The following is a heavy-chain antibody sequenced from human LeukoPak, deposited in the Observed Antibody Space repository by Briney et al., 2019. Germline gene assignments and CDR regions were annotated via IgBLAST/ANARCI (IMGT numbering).Heavy chain of an antibody. V-gene: IGHV3-30*02. CDR1: GFTFSSYG. CDR2: IRYDGSNK. Sequence: GGSLRLSCAASGFTFSSYGMHWVRQAPGKVLEWVAFIRYDGSNKYYADSVKGRFTISRDNSKNTLYLQMNSLRAEDTAVYYCARDLSFGGLAETDDGSDLFDYWGQGTLVTVSS. CDR3: ARDLSFGGLAETDDGSDLFDY. D-gene: IGHD3-10*01. J-gene: IGHJ4*02.